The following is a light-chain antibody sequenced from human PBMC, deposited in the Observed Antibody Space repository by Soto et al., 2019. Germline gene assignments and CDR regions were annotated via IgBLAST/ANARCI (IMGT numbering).Light chain of an antibody. CDR2: AAS. Sequence: DIQMTQSPSSLSASVGDRVTITCRASQGISNYLAWYQQKPGKVPKLLIYAASTLQSEVPSRFSGSGSGTDFTLTISSMQPEDVATYYCQKYNSALALTFGGGTKVEIK. V-gene: IGKV1-27*01. CDR3: QKYNSALALT. J-gene: IGKJ4*01. CDR1: QGISNY.